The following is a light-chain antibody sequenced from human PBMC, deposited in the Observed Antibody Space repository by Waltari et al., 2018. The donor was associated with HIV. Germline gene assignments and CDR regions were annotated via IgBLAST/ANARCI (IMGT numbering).Light chain of an antibody. CDR3: QQYGSAPRT. CDR2: GAS. V-gene: IGKV3-20*01. Sequence: PGERATLSCRASQSVSSSYLAWYQQKPGQSPRLLIYGASSRATSIPDRFSGSGSGTDFTLTISRLEPEDFAVYHCQQYGSAPRTFGQGTKVEIK. J-gene: IGKJ1*01. CDR1: QSVSSSY.